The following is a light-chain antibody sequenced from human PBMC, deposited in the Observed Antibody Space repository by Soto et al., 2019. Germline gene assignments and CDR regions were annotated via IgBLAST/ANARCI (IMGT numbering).Light chain of an antibody. J-gene: IGKJ4*01. V-gene: IGKV3-15*01. Sequence: EIVMTQSPATLSVSPGERATLSCRASQSVNNNLAWYQQNPGQAPRLLIYGASARATGIPARFSGSGSGTEFTLTISSLKSEDFAVYYCQQYKNWPLTFGGGTKVEIK. CDR1: QSVNNN. CDR3: QQYKNWPLT. CDR2: GAS.